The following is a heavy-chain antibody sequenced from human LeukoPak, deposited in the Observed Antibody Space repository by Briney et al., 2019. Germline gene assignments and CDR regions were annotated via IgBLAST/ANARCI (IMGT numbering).Heavy chain of an antibody. CDR1: GFTFDDYG. Sequence: GGSLRLSCAASGFTFDDYGMSWVRQAPGKVLEWVSGINWNGGSTGYADSAKGRFTISRDNSKNTLYLQMNSLRAEDAAVYYCAKAPLGRCTGAICYSFDYWGQGTLVTVSS. D-gene: IGHD2-8*02. CDR2: INWNGGST. J-gene: IGHJ4*02. CDR3: AKAPLGRCTGAICYSFDY. V-gene: IGHV3-20*04.